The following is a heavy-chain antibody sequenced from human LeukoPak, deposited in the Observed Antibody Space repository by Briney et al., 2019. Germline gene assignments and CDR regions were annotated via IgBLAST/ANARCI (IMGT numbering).Heavy chain of an antibody. V-gene: IGHV4-31*03. D-gene: IGHD1-14*01. CDR2: IYYSGST. Sequence: PSETLSLTCTVSGGSISSGGYYWSWIRQHPGKGLEWIGYIYYSGSTYYNPSLKSRVTISVDTSKNQFSLKLSSVTAADTAVYYCARTQSKPYYYYYMDVWGKGTTVTVSS. J-gene: IGHJ6*03. CDR3: ARTQSKPYYYYYMDV. CDR1: GGSISSGGYY.